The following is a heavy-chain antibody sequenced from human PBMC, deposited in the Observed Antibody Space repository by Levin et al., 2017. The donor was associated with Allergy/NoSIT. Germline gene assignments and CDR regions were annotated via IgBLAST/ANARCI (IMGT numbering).Heavy chain of an antibody. D-gene: IGHD3-3*01. Sequence: KHGESLKISCKASGYSFTTYWIGWVRQMPGKGLEWMGIIYPGDSDTRYSPSFQGQVTISADKSISTVYLQWSSLKASDTAMYYCARYNTKRYFDLWGRGTLVTVSS. CDR1: GYSFTTYW. V-gene: IGHV5-51*01. CDR2: IYPGDSDT. J-gene: IGHJ2*01. CDR3: ARYNTKRYFDL.